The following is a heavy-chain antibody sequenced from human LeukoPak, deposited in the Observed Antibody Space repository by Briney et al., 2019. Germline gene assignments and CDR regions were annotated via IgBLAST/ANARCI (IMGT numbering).Heavy chain of an antibody. CDR2: INPSGSST. CDR1: GYSFTSHY. V-gene: IGHV1-46*01. D-gene: IGHD3-9*01. Sequence: ASVKVSCKTSGYSFTSHYMHWVRQAPGQGLEWLGLINPSGSSTLYAQKFQGRVTMTRDMSTTTDYMEMSSLRSEDTAVYYCARDFGYDILTGYSDTFDYWGQGTLVTVSS. J-gene: IGHJ4*02. CDR3: ARDFGYDILTGYSDTFDY.